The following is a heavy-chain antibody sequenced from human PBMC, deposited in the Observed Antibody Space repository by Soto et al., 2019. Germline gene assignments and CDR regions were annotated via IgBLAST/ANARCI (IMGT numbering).Heavy chain of an antibody. CDR3: ARDHIVVVPAASWFDP. V-gene: IGHV1-18*01. CDR1: GYTFTNFG. J-gene: IGHJ5*02. CDR2: ISAYNGNT. Sequence: ASVKVSCKTSGYTFTNFGLSWVRQAPGQGLEWMGWISAYNGNTNYAQNFQGRVTMTTDTSTSTAYMELRSLRSDDTAVYYCARDHIVVVPAASWFDPWGQGTLVTVSS. D-gene: IGHD2-2*01.